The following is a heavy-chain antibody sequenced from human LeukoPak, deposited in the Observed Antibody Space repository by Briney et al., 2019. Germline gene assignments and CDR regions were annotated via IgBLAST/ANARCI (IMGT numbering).Heavy chain of an antibody. CDR2: INPSGGST. CDR3: ARDERDVVVVPGAMPY. V-gene: IGHV1-46*01. Sequence: ASVKVSCKASGYSFTNYYMHWVRQAPGQGLEWMGIINPSGGSTSNSQKFQGRVTMTRDTSTTTVYMEVSSLRSDDTAMYYCARDERDVVVVPGAMPYWGQGTLVTVSS. CDR1: GYSFTNYY. J-gene: IGHJ4*02. D-gene: IGHD2-2*01.